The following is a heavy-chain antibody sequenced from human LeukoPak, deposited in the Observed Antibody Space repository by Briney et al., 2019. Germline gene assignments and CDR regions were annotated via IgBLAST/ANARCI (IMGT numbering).Heavy chain of an antibody. V-gene: IGHV4-30-2*01. J-gene: IGHJ3*02. CDR3: ALGFGGPHDAFDI. D-gene: IGHD3-10*01. Sequence: PSETLSLTCAVSSDSISSGGYSWRSIRQPPGGGRERNGYIYQSGSTYYNPSLKRRVTISVDRSKNQLSLKLSSVTAADTAAYYCALGFGGPHDAFDIWGQGTMVTVSS. CDR2: IYQSGST. CDR1: SDSISSGGYS.